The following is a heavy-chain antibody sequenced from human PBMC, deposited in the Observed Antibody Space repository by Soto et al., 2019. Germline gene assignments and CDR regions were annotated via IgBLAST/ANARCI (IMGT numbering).Heavy chain of an antibody. CDR2: TYYRSKWYY. V-gene: IGHV6-1*01. J-gene: IGHJ4*02. CDR1: GDSVSIKSAA. CDR3: ARDPGYSLDY. D-gene: IGHD5-18*01. Sequence: QTLSLTCAISGDSVSIKSAAWNWIRQSPSRGLEWLGRTYYRSKWYYDYADSVKSRITINSDTSKNQFSLQLNSVTPEDTAVYYCARDPGYSLDYWGQGTLVTVSS.